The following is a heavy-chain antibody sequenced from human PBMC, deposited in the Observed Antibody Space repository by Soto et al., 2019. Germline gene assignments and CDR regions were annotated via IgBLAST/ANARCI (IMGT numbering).Heavy chain of an antibody. J-gene: IGHJ6*02. Sequence: WGSMRLSCAASGFTFSSYSMNWVRQAPGKGLEWVSSISSSSSYIYYADSVKGRFTISRDNAKNSLYLQMNSLRAEDTAVYYCARAVTYYDILTDGYYYYGMDVWGQGTTVTVSS. D-gene: IGHD3-9*01. CDR2: ISSSSSYI. CDR3: ARAVTYYDILTDGYYYYGMDV. CDR1: GFTFSSYS. V-gene: IGHV3-21*01.